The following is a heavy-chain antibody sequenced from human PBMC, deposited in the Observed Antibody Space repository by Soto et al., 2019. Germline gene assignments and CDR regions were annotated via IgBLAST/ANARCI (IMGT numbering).Heavy chain of an antibody. CDR1: GFTLSTSGVG. Sequence: SGPTLVNPTQTLTLTCNFSGFTLSTSGVGVAWIRQPPRKAVEWLALIYWDDDKRYSPSLKTRLNITKDTSKNQVVLTLTNVDPVDTAQYYCAHTPAYDISTGYYPFDYWGQGSLVTDSS. CDR3: AHTPAYDISTGYYPFDY. J-gene: IGHJ4*02. V-gene: IGHV2-5*02. CDR2: IYWDDDK. D-gene: IGHD3-9*01.